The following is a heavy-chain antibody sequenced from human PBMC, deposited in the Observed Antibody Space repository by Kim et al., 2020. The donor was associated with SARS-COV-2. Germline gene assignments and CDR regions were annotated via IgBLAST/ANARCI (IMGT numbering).Heavy chain of an antibody. Sequence: GGSLRLSCAASGFTFSDYYMSWIRQAPGKGLEWVSYISSSGSTIYYADSVKGRFTISRDNAKNSLYLQMNSLRAEDTAVYYCARSWQSITMVRGVIITSDAFDIWGQGTMVTVSS. CDR1: GFTFSDYY. J-gene: IGHJ3*02. V-gene: IGHV3-11*01. CDR2: ISSSGSTI. D-gene: IGHD3-10*01. CDR3: ARSWQSITMVRGVIITSDAFDI.